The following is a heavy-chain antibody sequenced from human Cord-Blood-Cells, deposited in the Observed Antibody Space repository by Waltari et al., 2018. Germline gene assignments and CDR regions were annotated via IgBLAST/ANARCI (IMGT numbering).Heavy chain of an antibody. J-gene: IGHJ3*02. CDR3: ARMRSGSYYGAFDI. V-gene: IGHV2-26*01. CDR2: IFSNDEK. D-gene: IGHD3-10*01. Sequence: QVTLKESGPVLVKPTATLTLTCTVSGFPLSHARMGVSWTRQPPGKALEWLAHIFSNDEKSYSTSLKSRLTISKDTSKSQVVLTMTNMDPVDTATYYCARMRSGSYYGAFDIWGQGTMVTVSS. CDR1: GFPLSHARMG.